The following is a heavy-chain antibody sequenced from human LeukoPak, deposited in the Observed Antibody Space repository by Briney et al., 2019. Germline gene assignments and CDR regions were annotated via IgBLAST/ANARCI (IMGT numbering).Heavy chain of an antibody. CDR2: ITSSSNYI. J-gene: IGHJ4*02. Sequence: GGSLRLSCAPSVFTFSSFSMNWVRQAPGKGLEWVSSITSSSNYIYYASSVRGRFTISRDNAKSSLYPQMNSLRAEETAVYYCARDLRLWGQGTLVTVSS. CDR1: VFTFSSFS. CDR3: ARDLRL. V-gene: IGHV3-21*01.